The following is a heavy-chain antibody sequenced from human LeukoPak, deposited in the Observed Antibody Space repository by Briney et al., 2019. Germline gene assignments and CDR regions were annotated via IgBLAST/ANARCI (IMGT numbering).Heavy chain of an antibody. V-gene: IGHV1-18*01. CDR1: GYTFTNYG. CDR2: NSTNRDIR. J-gene: IGHJ5*02. D-gene: IGHD1-26*01. CDR3: ARDWDAMNNCFDP. Sequence: ASVKVSCKASGYTFTNYGISWVRQAPGQGLEWMGWNSTNRDIRTYAQTLQGRFTMTTDTATTTAYMELNNLTFDDTAVYYCARDWDAMNNCFDPWGQGTPVTVSS.